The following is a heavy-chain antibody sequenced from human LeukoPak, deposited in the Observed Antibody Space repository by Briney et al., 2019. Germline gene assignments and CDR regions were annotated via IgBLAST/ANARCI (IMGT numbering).Heavy chain of an antibody. CDR1: GGSMNSYY. CDR2: IHYSGNT. J-gene: IGHJ4*02. Sequence: PSETLSLTCTVSGGSMNSYYWSWIRQHPGKGLEWIGYIHYSGNTDYNPSLKSRVSISVDKSKNQFSLKLSSVTAADTAVYYCARDPHGDYPDYYFDYWGQGTLVTVSS. CDR3: ARDPHGDYPDYYFDY. D-gene: IGHD4-17*01. V-gene: IGHV4-59*12.